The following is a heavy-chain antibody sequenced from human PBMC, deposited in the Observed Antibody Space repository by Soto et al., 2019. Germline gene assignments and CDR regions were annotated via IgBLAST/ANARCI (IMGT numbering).Heavy chain of an antibody. CDR3: ARRRDCTHGVCFFEGFDP. V-gene: IGHV4-39*01. CDR1: GGSISSTSYY. D-gene: IGHD2-8*01. J-gene: IGHJ5*02. CDR2: IYYSGGT. Sequence: QLQLQESGPGLVKPSETLSLPCTVSGGSISSTSYYWGWIRQTPGKGLEWIGNIYYSGGTQYNPSLKSRVAISVDSSKNKFSLNLNSVTAADTAVYYCARRRDCTHGVCFFEGFDPWGQGTLVTVSS.